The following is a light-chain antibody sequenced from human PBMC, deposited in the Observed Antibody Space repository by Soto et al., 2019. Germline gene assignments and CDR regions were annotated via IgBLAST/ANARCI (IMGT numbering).Light chain of an antibody. CDR2: AAS. J-gene: IGKJ1*01. CDR1: QGISSY. Sequence: ALRMTQSPSSLSASTGDRVTITCRASQGISSYLAWYQQKPGKAPKLLIYAASTLQSGVPSRFSGSGSGTDFTLTISCLQSEDFATYYCQQYYSYLGTFGQGTKVDIK. CDR3: QQYYSYLGT. V-gene: IGKV1-8*01.